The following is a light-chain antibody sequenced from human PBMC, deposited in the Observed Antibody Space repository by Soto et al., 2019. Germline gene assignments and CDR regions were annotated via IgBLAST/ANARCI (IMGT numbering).Light chain of an antibody. CDR3: QQSSDWALT. V-gene: IGKV3-11*01. CDR1: QSVSSY. CDR2: DAS. J-gene: IGKJ4*01. Sequence: EIVLTQSPATLSLSPGERATLSCRASQSVSSYLAWYQQKPGQAPRLLISDASNRATGIPARFSGSGAGTDFTLTVSSLEPEDFAVYYCQQSSDWALTVGGGTKVE.